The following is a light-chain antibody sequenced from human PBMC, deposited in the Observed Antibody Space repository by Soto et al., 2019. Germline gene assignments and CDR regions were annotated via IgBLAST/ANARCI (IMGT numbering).Light chain of an antibody. CDR2: EIN. CDR3: RSFAGNNHFPHV. Sequence: QCVLTQPPAASGSPGQSVTISCTGTSSDVGAYDYVSWYQQHPGKAPKLMIYEINKRPSGVPDRFSGSKSGNTASLTVSGLQAEDESYNYCRSFAGNNHFPHVF. V-gene: IGLV2-8*01. J-gene: IGLJ1*01. CDR1: SSDVGAYDY.